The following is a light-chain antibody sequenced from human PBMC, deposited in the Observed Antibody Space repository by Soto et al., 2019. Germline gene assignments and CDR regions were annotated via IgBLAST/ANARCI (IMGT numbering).Light chain of an antibody. V-gene: IGLV1-51*01. Sequence: QAVVTQPPSVSAAPGQKVTISCSGSTFNIGNNYVSWYQQFPGTAPKLLIHDNNKRPSGIPDRFSGSKSGTSATLGITGLQTGDEADYYCGTWDSSLSVVVFGGGTKLTVL. CDR2: DNN. CDR3: GTWDSSLSVVV. CDR1: TFNIGNNY. J-gene: IGLJ2*01.